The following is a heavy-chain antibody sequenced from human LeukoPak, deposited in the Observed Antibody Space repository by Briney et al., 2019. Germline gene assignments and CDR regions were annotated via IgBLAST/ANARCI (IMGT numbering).Heavy chain of an antibody. CDR3: AKDLVRGPYYCYGMDV. Sequence: GRSLRLSCAASGFTFSSYGMHWVRQAPGKGLEWVAVISYDGSNKYYADSVKGRFTISRDNSKNTLYLQMNSLRAEDTAVYYCAKDLVRGPYYCYGMDVWGQGTTVTVSS. CDR2: ISYDGSNK. V-gene: IGHV3-30*18. D-gene: IGHD3-10*01. J-gene: IGHJ6*02. CDR1: GFTFSSYG.